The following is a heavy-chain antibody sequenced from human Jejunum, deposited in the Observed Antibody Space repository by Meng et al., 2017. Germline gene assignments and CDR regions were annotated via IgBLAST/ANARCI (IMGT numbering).Heavy chain of an antibody. J-gene: IGHJ4*02. D-gene: IGHD2-2*01. V-gene: IGHV4-4*02. CDR2: IYNGGNT. Sequence: QVQLQESGPGLVKPSGTLSLTCAVSGGYINKENWWSWVRQSPERGLEWIGEIYNGGNTNYNPSLNRRVTMSVDESTNQMSLKLTSVTAADTAVYYCARGEFAMLARFDFWGQGILVTVSS. CDR3: ARGEFAMLARFDF. CDR1: GGYINKENW.